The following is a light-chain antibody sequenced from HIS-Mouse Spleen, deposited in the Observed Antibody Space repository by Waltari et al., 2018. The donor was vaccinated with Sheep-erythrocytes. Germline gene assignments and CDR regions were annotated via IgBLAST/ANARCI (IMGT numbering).Light chain of an antibody. CDR3: CSYAGSYNHV. J-gene: IGLJ1*01. CDR1: SSDVGGYNY. V-gene: IGLV2-11*01. CDR2: DVS. Sequence: QSALTQPRSVSGSPGQSVTISCTGTSSDVGGYNYVSGYQQHPGKAPKLMLYDVSKRPSGVPVGFSGSKSGNPASLTISGLQAEDEADYYCCSYAGSYNHVFATGTKVTVL.